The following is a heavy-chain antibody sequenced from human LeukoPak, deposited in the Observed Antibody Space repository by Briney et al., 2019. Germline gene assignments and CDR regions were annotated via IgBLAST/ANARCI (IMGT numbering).Heavy chain of an antibody. Sequence: GASVKVSCKASGYTFTSYGISWVRQAPGQGLEWMGWISAYNGNTNYAQKLQGRVTMTTDTSTTTAYRELRSLRSDDTPVYSCAREMIAVAAYYFDYWGQGTLVTVSS. V-gene: IGHV1-18*01. CDR3: AREMIAVAAYYFDY. J-gene: IGHJ4*02. CDR2: ISAYNGNT. CDR1: GYTFTSYG. D-gene: IGHD6-19*01.